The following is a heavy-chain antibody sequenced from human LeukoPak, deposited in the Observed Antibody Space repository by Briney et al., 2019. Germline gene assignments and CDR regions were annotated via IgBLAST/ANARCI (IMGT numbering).Heavy chain of an antibody. CDR3: ARDMTTMPYNWFDP. J-gene: IGHJ5*02. V-gene: IGHV4-38-2*02. D-gene: IGHD4-17*01. Sequence: PSETLSLTCTVSGYSISSGYYWSWIRQPPGKGLERIGYIYYSGSTNYNPSLKSRVTISVDTSKNQFSLELSSVTAADTAIYYCARDMTTMPYNWFDPWGQGTLVTVSS. CDR1: GYSISSGYY. CDR2: IYYSGST.